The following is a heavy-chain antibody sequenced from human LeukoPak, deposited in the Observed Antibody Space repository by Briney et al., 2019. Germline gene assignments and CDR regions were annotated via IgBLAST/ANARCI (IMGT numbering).Heavy chain of an antibody. D-gene: IGHD6-19*01. CDR2: INHSGST. CDR3: ARGPINSSGWYGRRFDP. CDR1: GGSFSGYY. V-gene: IGHV4-34*01. J-gene: IGHJ5*02. Sequence: SETLSLTCAVYGGSFSGYYRSWIRQPPGKGLEWIGEINHSGSTNYNPSLKSRVTISVDTSKNQFSLKLSSVTAADTAVYYCARGPINSSGWYGRRFDPWGQGTLVTVSS.